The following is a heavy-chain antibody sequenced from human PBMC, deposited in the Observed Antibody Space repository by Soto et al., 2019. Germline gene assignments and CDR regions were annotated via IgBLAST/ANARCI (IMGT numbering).Heavy chain of an antibody. CDR3: ARIVTTMSDAFDI. D-gene: IGHD2-21*02. CDR2: IYYSGST. Sequence: PSETLSLTCTVSGGSISSYYWSWIRQPPGKGLEWIGYIYYSGSTNYNPSLKSRVTISVDTSKNQFSLKLSSVTAADTAVYYCARIVTTMSDAFDIWGQGTMVTV. V-gene: IGHV4-59*01. J-gene: IGHJ3*02. CDR1: GGSISSYY.